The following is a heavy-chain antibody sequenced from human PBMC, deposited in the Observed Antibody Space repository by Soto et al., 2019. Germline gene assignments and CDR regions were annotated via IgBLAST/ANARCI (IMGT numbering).Heavy chain of an antibody. J-gene: IGHJ4*02. V-gene: IGHV3-33*01. CDR3: AREGLELETISFDY. CDR2: IWYDGSNK. D-gene: IGHD1-7*01. CDR1: GFTFSSYG. Sequence: SLRLSCGASGFTFSSYGMHWVRQAPGKGLEWVAVIWYDGSNKYYADSVKGRFTISRDNSKNTLYLQMNSLRAEDTAVYYCAREGLELETISFDYWGQGTLVTVSS.